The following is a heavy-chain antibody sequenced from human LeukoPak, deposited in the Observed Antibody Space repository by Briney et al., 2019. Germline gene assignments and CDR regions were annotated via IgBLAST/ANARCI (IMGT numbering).Heavy chain of an antibody. CDR2: ISDYNGNT. V-gene: IGHV1-18*01. Sequence: GASVKVSCKPSGYTYTRHGINWVRQAPGQGLEWMGWISDYNGNTNYAQKQQARLTKTTDTSTSEAYMELRSPTYDDTAVYYWSRGGIVGSKYADYWVQGTLVTVSS. CDR3: SRGGIVGSKYADY. CDR1: GYTYTRHG. J-gene: IGHJ4*02. D-gene: IGHD1-26*01.